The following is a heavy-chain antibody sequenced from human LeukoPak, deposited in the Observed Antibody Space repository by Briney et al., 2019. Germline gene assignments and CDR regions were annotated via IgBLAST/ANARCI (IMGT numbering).Heavy chain of an antibody. J-gene: IGHJ5*02. V-gene: IGHV4-30-4*01. CDR2: MYYSGST. CDR1: GGSISSGDYY. Sequence: SETLSLTCTVSGGSISSGDYYWNWIRQPPGKGLEWIGYMYYSGSTYYNPSLKSRITISVDTSKNRLSLKLSSVTAADTAVYYCGRYSSSWLPGGWFDPWGQGTLVTVSS. CDR3: GRYSSSWLPGGWFDP. D-gene: IGHD6-13*01.